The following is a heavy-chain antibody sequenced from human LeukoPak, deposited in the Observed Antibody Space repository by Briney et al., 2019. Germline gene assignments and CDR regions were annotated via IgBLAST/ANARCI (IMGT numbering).Heavy chain of an antibody. J-gene: IGHJ4*02. V-gene: IGHV1-45*02. CDR1: GGTFSSYA. CDR3: ASSVSGYSSYFDY. D-gene: IGHD3-22*01. Sequence: GASVNVSCTASGGTFSSYAISWVRQAPGQALEWMGWITPFNGNTNYAQKFQDRVTITRDRSMSTAYMELSSLRSEDTAMYYCASSVSGYSSYFDYWGQGTLVTVSS. CDR2: ITPFNGNT.